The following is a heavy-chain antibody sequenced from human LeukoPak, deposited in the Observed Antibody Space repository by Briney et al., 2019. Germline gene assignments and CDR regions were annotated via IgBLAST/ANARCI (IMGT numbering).Heavy chain of an antibody. D-gene: IGHD3-22*01. CDR2: FDPEDGET. Sequence: ASVKVSCKVSGYTLTELSMHWVRQAPGKGLEWMGGFDPEDGETIYAQKFQGRVTMTEDTSTDTAYVELSSLRSEDTAVYYCATDTMIVSPAFDYWGQGTLVTVSS. V-gene: IGHV1-24*01. CDR3: ATDTMIVSPAFDY. J-gene: IGHJ4*02. CDR1: GYTLTELS.